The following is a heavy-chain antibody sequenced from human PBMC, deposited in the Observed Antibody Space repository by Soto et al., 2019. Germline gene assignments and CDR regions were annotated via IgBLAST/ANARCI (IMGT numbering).Heavy chain of an antibody. CDR2: ISYDGSNK. Sequence: GGSLRLSCAASGLTFSSFGMHWVRQAPGKGLEWVAVISYDGSNKYYADSVKGRFTISRDNSKNTLYLQMNSLGAEDTAVYYCAKDLRIKQQLLLVLAYWGQGTLVTVSS. CDR1: GLTFSSFG. CDR3: AKDLRIKQQLLLVLAY. D-gene: IGHD6-13*01. J-gene: IGHJ4*02. V-gene: IGHV3-30*18.